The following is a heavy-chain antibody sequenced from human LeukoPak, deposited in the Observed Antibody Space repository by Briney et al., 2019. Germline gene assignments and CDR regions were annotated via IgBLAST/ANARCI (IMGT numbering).Heavy chain of an antibody. Sequence: GGSLRLSCAASGFTFSNYAMSWVRQAPGKGLEWVSAISGSGGNTYYADSVKGRFTISRDNSKNTLYLQMNSLRAEDTAVYYCATRPYYYDSSAYSEAYWGQGTLVTVSS. J-gene: IGHJ4*02. V-gene: IGHV3-23*01. CDR3: ATRPYYYDSSAYSEAY. D-gene: IGHD3-22*01. CDR1: GFTFSNYA. CDR2: ISGSGGNT.